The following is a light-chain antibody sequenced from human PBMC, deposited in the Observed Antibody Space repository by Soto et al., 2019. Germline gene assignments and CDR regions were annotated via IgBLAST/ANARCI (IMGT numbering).Light chain of an antibody. J-gene: IGKJ5*01. CDR1: QSASSSR. CDR3: QQYNNWPPIT. V-gene: IGKV3-20*01. CDR2: GAS. Sequence: EIVLTQSLGTLSLSPGERATLSCRAIQSASSSRLAWYRQKPGQAPRLLIYGASSRATGIPDRFSGSGSGTEFTLTISSLQSEDFAVYYCQQYNNWPPITAGQGTRLEI.